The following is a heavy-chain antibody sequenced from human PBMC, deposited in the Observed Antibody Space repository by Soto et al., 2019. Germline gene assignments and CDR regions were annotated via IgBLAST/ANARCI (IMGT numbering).Heavy chain of an antibody. CDR2: INAGNGNT. Sequence: VASVKVSCKASGYTFTSYAMHWVRQAPGQRLEWMGWINAGNGNTKYSQKFQGRVTITRDTSASTAYMELSSLRSDDTAVYYCARVQGRGYSGYGLGYWGQGTLVTVSS. CDR1: GYTFTSYA. J-gene: IGHJ4*02. V-gene: IGHV1-3*01. CDR3: ARVQGRGYSGYGLGY. D-gene: IGHD5-12*01.